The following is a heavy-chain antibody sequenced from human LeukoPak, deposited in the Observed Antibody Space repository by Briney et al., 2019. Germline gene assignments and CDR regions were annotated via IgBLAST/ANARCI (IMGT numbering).Heavy chain of an antibody. CDR3: ARTYRIGPFDY. D-gene: IGHD2-15*01. V-gene: IGHV3-53*01. Sequence: GGSLRLSCAAPGFTVSSKYMSWVRQAPGKGLEWVSVIYSGGSTYYADSVKGRFTISRDNSKNTLYLQMNSLRAEDTAVYYCARTYRIGPFDYWGQGTLVTVSS. J-gene: IGHJ4*02. CDR1: GFTVSSKY. CDR2: IYSGGST.